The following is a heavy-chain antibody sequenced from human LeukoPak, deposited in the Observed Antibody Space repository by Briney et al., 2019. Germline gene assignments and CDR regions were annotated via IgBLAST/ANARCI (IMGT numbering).Heavy chain of an antibody. CDR3: VRDRGSGWYYMDR. J-gene: IGHJ4*02. CDR1: GFRCNLYA. CDR2: INSNGGTT. V-gene: IGHV3-23*01. Sequence: GCSLRLYDLASGFRCNLYAMILVRQVAGKVLASVSVINSNGGTTFYANSVKGRFTISRDNSKNTVSLQMDRLRADDTAVYFCVRDRGSGWYYMDRWGQGALVTVSS. D-gene: IGHD6-19*01.